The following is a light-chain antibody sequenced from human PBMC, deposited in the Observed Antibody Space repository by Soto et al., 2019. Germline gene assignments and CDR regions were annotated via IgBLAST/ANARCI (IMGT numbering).Light chain of an antibody. Sequence: DIQLTQSPSFLSASVGDRVTITCRASQGISSYLAWYQQKPGKAPKLLIYAAYTFQSGVPSRFSCSGSGTEFTLAISCLQPEDLATYYCQQLNSYPRTFGQGTKLQIK. J-gene: IGKJ2*01. CDR3: QQLNSYPRT. V-gene: IGKV1-9*01. CDR1: QGISSY. CDR2: AAY.